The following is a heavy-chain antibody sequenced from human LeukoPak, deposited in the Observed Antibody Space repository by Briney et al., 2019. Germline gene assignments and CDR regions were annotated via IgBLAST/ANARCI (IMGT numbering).Heavy chain of an antibody. J-gene: IGHJ4*02. CDR3: ARGGGGNALDY. D-gene: IGHD4-23*01. Sequence: SETLSLTCTVSGDSIGSGGYYWSWIRQHPGKGLEQIGYIYYSGSTYYSPSLRSRVTISVDTSQNQFSLKLRPVTAADTAVYYCARGGGGNALDYWGQGTLVTVSS. CDR1: GDSIGSGGYY. V-gene: IGHV4-31*03. CDR2: IYYSGST.